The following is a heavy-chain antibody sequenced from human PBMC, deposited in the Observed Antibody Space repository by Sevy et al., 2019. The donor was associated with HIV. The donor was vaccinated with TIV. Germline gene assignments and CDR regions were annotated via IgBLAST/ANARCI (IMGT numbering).Heavy chain of an antibody. D-gene: IGHD3-22*01. CDR2: ISYDGSNK. CDR1: GFTFSSYG. CDR3: AKGGPGPSWLFHNFDY. V-gene: IGHV3-30*18. Sequence: GGSLRLSCAASGFTFSSYGMHWVRQAPGKGLEWVAVISYDGSNKYYADSVKGRFTISRDNSKNALYLQMNSLRAEDTAVYYCAKGGPGPSWLFHNFDYWGQGTLVTVSS. J-gene: IGHJ4*02.